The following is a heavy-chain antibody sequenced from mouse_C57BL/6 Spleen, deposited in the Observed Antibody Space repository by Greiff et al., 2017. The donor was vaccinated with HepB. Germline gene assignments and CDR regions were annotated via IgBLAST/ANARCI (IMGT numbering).Heavy chain of an antibody. V-gene: IGHV1-80*01. Sequence: VQLQQSGAELVKPGASVKISCKASGYAFSSYWMNWVKQRPGKGLEWIGQIYPGDGDTNYNGKFKGKATLTADKSSSTAYMQLSSLTSEDSAVYFCAREVITTVVALYYFDYWGQGTTLTVSS. D-gene: IGHD1-1*01. CDR3: AREVITTVVALYYFDY. CDR1: GYAFSSYW. J-gene: IGHJ2*01. CDR2: IYPGDGDT.